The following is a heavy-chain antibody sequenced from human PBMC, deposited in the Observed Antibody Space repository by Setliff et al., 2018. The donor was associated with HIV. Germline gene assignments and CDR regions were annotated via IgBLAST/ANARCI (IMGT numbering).Heavy chain of an antibody. CDR3: ARGRGSSSSWPIDY. CDR1: GGSISSYY. CDR2: IYTSGST. Sequence: LSLTCTVSGGSISSYYWSWIRQPPGKGLEWIGYIYTSGSTNYNPSLKSRVTISVDTSKNQFSLKLSSVTAADTAVYFCARGRGSSSSWPIDYWGQGTLVTVSS. J-gene: IGHJ4*02. D-gene: IGHD6-13*01. V-gene: IGHV4-4*09.